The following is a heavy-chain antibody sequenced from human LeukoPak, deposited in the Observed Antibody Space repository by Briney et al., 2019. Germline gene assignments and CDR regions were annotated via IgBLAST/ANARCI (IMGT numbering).Heavy chain of an antibody. CDR1: GGSISSYY. CDR3: ARGSSDSLSIFFGVIAVAGNVLGYMDV. D-gene: IGHD6-19*01. CDR2: IYYSGST. J-gene: IGHJ6*03. Sequence: SETLSLTCTVSGGSISSYYWSWIRQPPGKGLEWIGYIYYSGSTNYNPSLKSRVTISVDTSKNQFSLKLSSVTAADTAVYYCARGSSDSLSIFFGVIAVAGNVLGYMDVWGKGTTVTVSS. V-gene: IGHV4-59*01.